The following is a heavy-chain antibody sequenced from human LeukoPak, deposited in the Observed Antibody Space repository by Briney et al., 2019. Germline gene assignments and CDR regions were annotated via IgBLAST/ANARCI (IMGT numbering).Heavy chain of an antibody. CDR2: INHSGST. CDR3: ARDKYYYDSSGYGFDI. Sequence: SETLSLTCAVYGGSFSGYYWSWIRQPPGKGLEWIGEINHSGSTNYNPSLKSRVTISVDTSKNQFSLKLSSVTAADTAVYYCARDKYYYDSSGYGFDIWGQGTMVTVSS. J-gene: IGHJ3*02. D-gene: IGHD3-22*01. CDR1: GGSFSGYY. V-gene: IGHV4-34*01.